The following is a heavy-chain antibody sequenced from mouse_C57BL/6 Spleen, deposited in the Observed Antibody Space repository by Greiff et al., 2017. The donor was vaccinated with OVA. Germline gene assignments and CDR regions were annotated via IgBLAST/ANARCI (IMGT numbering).Heavy chain of an antibody. Sequence: VQLQESGAELVMPGASVKLSCKASGYTFTSYWMHWVKQRPGQGLEWIGEIDPSDSYTNYNQKFKGKSTLTVDKSSSTAYMQLSSLTYEDSAVYYCARTGDFDYWGQGTTLTVSS. CDR2: IDPSDSYT. V-gene: IGHV1-69*01. CDR1: GYTFTSYW. D-gene: IGHD4-1*01. J-gene: IGHJ2*01. CDR3: ARTGDFDY.